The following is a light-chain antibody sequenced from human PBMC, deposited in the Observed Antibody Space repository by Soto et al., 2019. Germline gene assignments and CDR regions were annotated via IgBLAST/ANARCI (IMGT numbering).Light chain of an antibody. CDR1: QDITTS. J-gene: IGKJ4*01. CDR3: QQYYDLPPLT. V-gene: IGKV1-33*01. CDR2: DAS. Sequence: DVQLPQSPSSLSASVGDRVTITCQASQDITTSLHWYQQTPGKAPKLLISDASSLAPGVPSRFSGRGSGTDFSFTISSLQPEDSGIYYCQQYYDLPPLTFGGGDTVE.